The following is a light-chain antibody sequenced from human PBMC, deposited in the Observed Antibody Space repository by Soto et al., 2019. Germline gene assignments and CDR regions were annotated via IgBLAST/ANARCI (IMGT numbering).Light chain of an antibody. J-gene: IGKJ4*01. CDR2: AAS. Sequence: DIQLTQSPSSLPASVGDRVTITCRASRAISNYLAWYQQKPGKVPKLLIFAASTLQSGVPSRFSGSGSGTEFTLTISGLQPEDVAIYYCQHYNTDLLTFGGGTKVEIK. CDR3: QHYNTDLLT. CDR1: RAISNY. V-gene: IGKV1-27*01.